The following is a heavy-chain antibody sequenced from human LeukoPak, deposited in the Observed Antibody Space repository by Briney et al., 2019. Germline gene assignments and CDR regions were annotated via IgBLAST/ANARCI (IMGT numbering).Heavy chain of an antibody. CDR1: GFTFSSYA. CDR3: VKDDHGDSPD. V-gene: IGHV3-64D*09. D-gene: IGHD4-17*01. Sequence: GGPQRLSCSASGFTFSSYAMHWVRQAPGKGLEHVSGIRSSGGTTYYADSVKGRFTISRDNSKNTLYLQMSSLRLEDTAVYYCVKDDHGDSPDWGQGTLVTVSS. J-gene: IGHJ4*02. CDR2: IRSSGGTT.